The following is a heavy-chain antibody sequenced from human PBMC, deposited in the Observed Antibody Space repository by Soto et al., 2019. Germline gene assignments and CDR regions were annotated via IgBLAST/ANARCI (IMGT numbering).Heavy chain of an antibody. V-gene: IGHV5-10-1*01. J-gene: IGHJ6*02. CDR1: GYRLTSYW. Sequence: VQLVQSRAEVKKPGESLRISCKGSGYRLTSYWISWVRQMPGKGLEWMGRIDPSDSYTNYSPSFQGHVTISADKPISTAYLQWSSLKASDTAMYYCARQGIGASIAKYGMYVWGQANTVTVSS. CDR2: IDPSDSYT. D-gene: IGHD2-15*01. CDR3: ARQGIGASIAKYGMYV.